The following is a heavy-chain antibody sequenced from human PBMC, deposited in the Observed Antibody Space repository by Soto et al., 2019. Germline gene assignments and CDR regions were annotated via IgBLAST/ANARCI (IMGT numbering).Heavy chain of an antibody. CDR3: AKEGGYCSSTSCYGRVYY. D-gene: IGHD2-2*03. J-gene: IGHJ4*02. CDR2: ISGSGGST. V-gene: IGHV3-23*01. CDR1: GFTFSSYA. Sequence: VQLLESGGGLVQPGGSLRLSCAASGFTFSSYAMNWVRQAPGKGLEWVSAISGSGGSTYYADSVKGRFTISREKSKNTLYLQMNSLRAEDTAVYYCAKEGGYCSSTSCYGRVYYWGQGTLVTVSS.